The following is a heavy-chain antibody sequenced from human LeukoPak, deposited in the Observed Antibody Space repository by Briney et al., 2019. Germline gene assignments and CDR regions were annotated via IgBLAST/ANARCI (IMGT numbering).Heavy chain of an antibody. D-gene: IGHD3-10*01. CDR2: IIPIFGTA. Sequence: SVKVSCKASGGTFSSYAISWVRQAPGQGLEWVGGIIPIFGTANYAQKFQGRVTITTDESTSTAYMELSSLRSEDTAVYFCAKRGVVIRVVLVGFHKEAYYFDSWGQGALVTVSS. J-gene: IGHJ4*02. CDR3: AKRGVVIRVVLVGFHKEAYYFDS. V-gene: IGHV1-69*05. CDR1: GGTFSSYA.